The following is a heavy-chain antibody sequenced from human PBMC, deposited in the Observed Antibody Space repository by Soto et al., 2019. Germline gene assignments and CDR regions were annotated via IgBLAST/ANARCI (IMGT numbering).Heavy chain of an antibody. D-gene: IGHD1-20*01. Sequence: KQSQTLSLTCAISGDSVSSNSAAWNWIRQSPSRGLEWLGRTYYRSKWYNDYAVSVKSRITINPDTSKNQFSLQLNSVTPEDTAVYYCARVSGSGITGSSDWFDPWGQGTLVTVSS. CDR3: ARVSGSGITGSSDWFDP. V-gene: IGHV6-1*01. CDR1: GDSVSSNSAA. J-gene: IGHJ5*02. CDR2: TYYRSKWYN.